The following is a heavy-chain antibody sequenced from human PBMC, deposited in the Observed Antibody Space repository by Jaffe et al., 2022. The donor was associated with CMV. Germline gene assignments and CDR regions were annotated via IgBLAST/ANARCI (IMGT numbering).Heavy chain of an antibody. CDR1: GFSFSSYE. J-gene: IGHJ4*02. CDR3: ARDRQSGASPFDY. CDR2: ISSSGSAI. D-gene: IGHD1-26*01. Sequence: EVQLVESGGGLVQPGGSLRLSCAAFGFSFSSYEMNWVRQAPGKGLEWVSYISSSGSAIYYADSVKGRITISRDNAKNSLYLQMNSLRAEDTAVYYCARDRQSGASPFDYWGQGTLVTVSS. V-gene: IGHV3-48*03.